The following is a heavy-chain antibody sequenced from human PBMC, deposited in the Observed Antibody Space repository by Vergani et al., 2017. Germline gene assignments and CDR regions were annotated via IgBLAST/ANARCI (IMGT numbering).Heavy chain of an antibody. J-gene: IGHJ5*02. V-gene: IGHV4-39*01. Sequence: QLQLQESGPGLVKPSETLSLTCTVSGGSISSSSYYWGWIRQPPGKGLEWIGSIYYSWSTYYNPSLKSRVTISVDTSKNQFSLKLSSVTAAGTAVYYCARLVVVVVAATPNWFDPWGQGTLVTVSS. CDR1: GGSISSSSYY. CDR2: IYYSWST. CDR3: ARLVVVVVAATPNWFDP. D-gene: IGHD2-15*01.